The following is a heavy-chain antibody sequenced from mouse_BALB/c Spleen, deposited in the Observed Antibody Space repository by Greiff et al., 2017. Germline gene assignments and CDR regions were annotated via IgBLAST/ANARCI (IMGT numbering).Heavy chain of an antibody. Sequence: VKLMESGGGLVKPGGSLKLSCAASGFTFSDYYMYWVRQTPEKRLEWVATISDGGSYTYYPDSVKGRFTISRDNAKNNLYLQMSSLKSEDTAMYYCARGHYRYDEGAWFAYWGQGTLVTVSA. CDR3: ARGHYRYDEGAWFAY. D-gene: IGHD2-14*01. CDR2: ISDGGSYT. J-gene: IGHJ3*01. CDR1: GFTFSDYY. V-gene: IGHV5-4*02.